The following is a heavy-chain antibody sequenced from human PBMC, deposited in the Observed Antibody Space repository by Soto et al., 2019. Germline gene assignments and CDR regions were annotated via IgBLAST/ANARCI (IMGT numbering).Heavy chain of an antibody. V-gene: IGHV3-23*01. CDR1: GFTFGTYA. CDR3: ARKGPPRDAFDI. J-gene: IGHJ3*02. CDR2: VSASGLNT. Sequence: GGSLRLSCAASGFTFGTYAMAWVGQAPGKGLEWVSGVSASGLNTDYADPVKGRFYISRDNSKNTLYVQMNSLRVEDTAIYYSARKGPPRDAFDIWGQGTMVTVSS.